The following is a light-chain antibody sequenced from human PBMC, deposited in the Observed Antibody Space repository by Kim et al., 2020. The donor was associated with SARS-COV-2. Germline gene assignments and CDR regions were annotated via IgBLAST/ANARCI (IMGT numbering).Light chain of an antibody. CDR2: GAS. J-gene: IGKJ1*01. V-gene: IGKV3-20*01. CDR1: QSVSSNY. CDR3: QQYSSSPAT. Sequence: TPGESATTSCRASQSVSSNYLAWYQQRPGPAPRRLIYGASSRATGIPDRFSGSGSGTDFTLTITRLEPEDFAVYYCQQYSSSPATFGQGTKVDIK.